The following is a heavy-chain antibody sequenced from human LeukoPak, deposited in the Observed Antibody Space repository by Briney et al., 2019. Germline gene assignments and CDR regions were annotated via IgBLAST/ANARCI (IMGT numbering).Heavy chain of an antibody. Sequence: PGGPLRLSCAASGFTFSDYGIHWIRQAPGKGLEWVAFMRPHGGNNYYSDSVKGRFNISRDISKNTLYLQMDSLRPEDTAVYFCAKDQAGTWGLDYWGQGTLVTVSS. V-gene: IGHV3-30*02. CDR3: AKDQAGTWGLDY. J-gene: IGHJ4*02. CDR2: MRPHGGNN. CDR1: GFTFSDYG. D-gene: IGHD3-10*01.